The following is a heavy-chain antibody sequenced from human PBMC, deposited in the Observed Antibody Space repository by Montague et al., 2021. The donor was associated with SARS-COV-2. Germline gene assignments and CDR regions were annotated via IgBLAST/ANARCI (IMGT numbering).Heavy chain of an antibody. D-gene: IGHD1/OR15-1a*01. Sequence: SETLSLTCTVSGVSISGYTYFWGWIRQPPGKGLEWIASVYYSGSTYYNPSLKSRVTISVDTSKNQSSLQLSSVTAADSAIYYCARHRVAAGWNNFDPWGQGTLVTVSS. CDR2: VYYSGST. CDR1: GVSISGYTYF. J-gene: IGHJ5*02. CDR3: ARHRVAAGWNNFDP. V-gene: IGHV4-39*01.